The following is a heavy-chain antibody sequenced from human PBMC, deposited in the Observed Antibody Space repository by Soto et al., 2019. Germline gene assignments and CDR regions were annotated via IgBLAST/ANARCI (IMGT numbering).Heavy chain of an antibody. CDR1: GGTFSSYA. V-gene: IGHV1-69*13. J-gene: IGHJ4*02. CDR3: ARGLARGCSSTSCYSPFDY. CDR2: IIPIFGTA. D-gene: IGHD2-2*01. Sequence: ASVKVSCKASGGTFSSYAISWVRQAPGQGLEWMGGIIPIFGTANYAQKFQGRVTITADESTSTAYMELSSLRSEDTAVYYCARGLARGCSSTSCYSPFDYWGQGTLVTVSS.